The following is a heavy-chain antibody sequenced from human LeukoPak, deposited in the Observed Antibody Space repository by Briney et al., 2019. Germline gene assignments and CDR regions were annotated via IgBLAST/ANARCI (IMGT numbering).Heavy chain of an antibody. CDR1: GFTFDDYA. D-gene: IGHD6-13*01. CDR2: ISWNSGSI. CDR3: ARGSLYRAAAGAIDY. Sequence: PGGSLRLSCAASGFTFDDYAMHWVRQAPGKGLEWVSGISWNSGSIGYADSVKGRFTISRDNAKNSLYLQMNGLRAEDTALYYCARGSLYRAAAGAIDYWGQGTLVTVSS. V-gene: IGHV3-9*01. J-gene: IGHJ4*02.